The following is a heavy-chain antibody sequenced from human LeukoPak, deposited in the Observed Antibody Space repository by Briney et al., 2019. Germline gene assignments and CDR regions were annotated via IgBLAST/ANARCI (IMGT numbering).Heavy chain of an antibody. CDR2: INAANGNI. CDR1: GYIFTNHG. J-gene: IGHJ4*02. Sequence: EASVKVSCKASGYIFTNHGIHWVRQAPGQRLECMGRINAANGNIKYSPSFQGRVTFTGDISASTVYMEMSSLRSEDTALYYCARDGGGRYGTTLLDYWGQGTLVTVSS. D-gene: IGHD1/OR15-1a*01. V-gene: IGHV1-3*01. CDR3: ARDGGGRYGTTLLDY.